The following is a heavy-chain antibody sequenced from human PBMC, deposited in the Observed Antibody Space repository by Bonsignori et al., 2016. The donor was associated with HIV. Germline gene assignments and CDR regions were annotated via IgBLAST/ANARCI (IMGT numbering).Heavy chain of an antibody. CDR3: AKFAYGDYGAFDY. V-gene: IGHV3-23*03. CDR1: GFTFISYA. Sequence: GGSLRLSCAASGFTFISYAMSWVRQAPGKGLEWVSLIHSDISQTKYADAVKSRFTISRDNSKNTLHLQMNSLRAEDTAVYYCAKFAYGDYGAFDYWGQGTLVTVSS. J-gene: IGHJ4*02. D-gene: IGHD4-17*01. CDR2: IHSDISQT.